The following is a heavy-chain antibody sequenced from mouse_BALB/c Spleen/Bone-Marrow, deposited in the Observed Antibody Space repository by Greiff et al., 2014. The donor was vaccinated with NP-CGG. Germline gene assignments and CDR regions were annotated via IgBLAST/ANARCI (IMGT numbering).Heavy chain of an antibody. CDR1: GFSFSDYY. J-gene: IGHJ2*01. V-gene: IGHV5-12*02. CDR2: ISNGGGST. Sequence: EVQLQQSGGGLVQPGGSLKLSCATSGFSFSDYYMYWICQTPEKRLEWVAYISNGGGSTYYPDTVKGRFTISRDNAKNTLYLQMSRLKSEDTAMYYCARLGDYSYFDYWGQGTTLTVSS. D-gene: IGHD1-1*01. CDR3: ARLGDYSYFDY.